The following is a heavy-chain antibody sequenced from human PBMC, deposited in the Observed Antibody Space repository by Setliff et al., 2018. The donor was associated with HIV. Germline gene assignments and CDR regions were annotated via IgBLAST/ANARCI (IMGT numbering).Heavy chain of an antibody. D-gene: IGHD2-21*01. Sequence: ASEKVPCKASGYTFTSYGISWVRQAPGQGLEWLGRIIPIFGTPNYAQKFQGRVTMTTDTSTTTAYMELRSLRSDDTAEYYCARVFVLPDIVVVLDAFDIWGQGTMVTVSS. CDR1: GYTFTSYG. V-gene: IGHV1-18*01. CDR2: IIPIFGTP. J-gene: IGHJ3*02. CDR3: ARVFVLPDIVVVLDAFDI.